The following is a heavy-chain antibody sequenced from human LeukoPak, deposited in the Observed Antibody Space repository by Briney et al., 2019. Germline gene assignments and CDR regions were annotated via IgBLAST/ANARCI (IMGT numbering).Heavy chain of an antibody. V-gene: IGHV1-69*13. CDR1: GGTFSSYA. J-gene: IGHJ6*03. CDR2: IIPIFGTA. CDR3: ARGLWSGYYHYYYYYMDV. Sequence: SVKVSCKASGGTFSSYAISWVRQAPGQGLEWMGGIIPIFGTANYAQKFQGRVTITADESTSTAYMELSSLRSEDTAVYYCARGLWSGYYHYYYYYMDVWGKGTTVTVSS. D-gene: IGHD3-3*01.